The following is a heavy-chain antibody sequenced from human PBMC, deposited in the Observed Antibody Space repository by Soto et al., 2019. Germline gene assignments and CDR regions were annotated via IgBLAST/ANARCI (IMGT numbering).Heavy chain of an antibody. D-gene: IGHD5-18*01. J-gene: IGHJ6*02. CDR3: ARVLSRGYSLPGLYYYYGMDV. V-gene: IGHV1-18*01. CDR1: GYTFTSYG. CDR2: ISAYNGNT. Sequence: QVQLVQSGAEVKKPGASVKVSCKASGYTFTSYGISWVRQAPGQGLELMGCISAYNGNTNYAQKLQGRVTMTTDTSTSTAYMELRSLRSDDTAVYYCARVLSRGYSLPGLYYYYGMDVWGQGTTVTVSS.